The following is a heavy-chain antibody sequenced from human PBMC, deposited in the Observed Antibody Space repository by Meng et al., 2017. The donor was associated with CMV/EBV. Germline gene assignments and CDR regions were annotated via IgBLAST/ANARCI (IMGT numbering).Heavy chain of an antibody. CDR3: ARIHGKPEYSSPGY. V-gene: IGHV1-2*02. Sequence: SVKVSCKASGYTFTGYYVHWVRQAPGQGLEWMGWINPVSGGTNYAQKFQGRVTMTSDTSISTAYMDLSRLRYDDTAVYYCARIHGKPEYSSPGYWGQGTLVTVSS. D-gene: IGHD6-6*01. CDR1: GYTFTGYY. J-gene: IGHJ4*02. CDR2: INPVSGGT.